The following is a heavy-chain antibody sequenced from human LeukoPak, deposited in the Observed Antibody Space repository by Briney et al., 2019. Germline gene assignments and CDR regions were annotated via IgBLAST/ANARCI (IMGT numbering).Heavy chain of an antibody. J-gene: IGHJ5*02. CDR2: ISGSGGST. Sequence: GGSLRLSCAASGFTFSSYAMSWVRQAPGKGLEWVSAISGSGGSTYYADSVKGRFTISRDNSKNTPYLQMNSLRAEDTAVYYCAKRRRAAAGTAGWFDPWGQGTLVTVSS. V-gene: IGHV3-23*01. D-gene: IGHD6-13*01. CDR1: GFTFSSYA. CDR3: AKRRRAAAGTAGWFDP.